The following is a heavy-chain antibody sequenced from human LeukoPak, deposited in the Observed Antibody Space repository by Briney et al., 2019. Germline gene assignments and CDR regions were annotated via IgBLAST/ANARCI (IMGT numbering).Heavy chain of an antibody. CDR2: INPSGGST. Sequence: ASVKVSCKASRYTFTSYYMHWVRQAPGQGLEWTGIINPSGGSTSYAQKFQGRVTMTRDTSTSTVYMELSSLRSEDTAVYYCARDRYDYDSSGYSTHYMDVWGKGTTVTVSS. CDR3: ARDRYDYDSSGYSTHYMDV. V-gene: IGHV1-46*01. D-gene: IGHD3-22*01. CDR1: RYTFTSYY. J-gene: IGHJ6*03.